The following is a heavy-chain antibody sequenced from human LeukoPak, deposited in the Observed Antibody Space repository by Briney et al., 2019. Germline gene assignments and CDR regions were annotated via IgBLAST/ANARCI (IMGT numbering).Heavy chain of an antibody. D-gene: IGHD4/OR15-4a*01. CDR3: ARDSNFKIDY. J-gene: IGHJ4*02. V-gene: IGHV4-31*03. Sequence: SQNLSLTCTVSGGSISSGGYYWSWIRQHPGKGLEWIGYIYYSGSTYYNPSLKSRVTISVDTSKNQFSLKLSSVTAADTAVYYCARDSNFKIDYWGQGTLVTVSS. CDR2: IYYSGST. CDR1: GGSISSGGYY.